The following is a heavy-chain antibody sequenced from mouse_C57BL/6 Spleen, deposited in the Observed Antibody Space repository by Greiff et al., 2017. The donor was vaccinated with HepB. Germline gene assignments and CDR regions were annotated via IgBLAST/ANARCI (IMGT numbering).Heavy chain of an antibody. CDR1: GYTFTSYW. Sequence: QVQLQQPGAELVRPGTSVKLSCKASGYTFTSYWMHWVKQRPGQGLEWIGVIDPSDSYTNYNQKFKGKATLTVDTSSSTAYMQLSSLTSEDSAVYYCARARGGPYFDYWGQGTTLIVSS. CDR3: ARARGGPYFDY. J-gene: IGHJ2*01. CDR2: IDPSDSYT. V-gene: IGHV1-59*01.